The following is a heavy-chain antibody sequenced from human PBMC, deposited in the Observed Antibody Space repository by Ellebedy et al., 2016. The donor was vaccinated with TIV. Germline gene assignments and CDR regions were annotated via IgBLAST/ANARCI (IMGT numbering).Heavy chain of an antibody. Sequence: ASVTVSCXTSGYRLSGYGISWVRQTPGQGLEWVGWVSTYNTHAQSAQKFQGRVSFTTDPSTATAYMELRSLKPDDGAIYYCARGRGEHFYWGQGTLLTVSS. D-gene: IGHD4-17*01. V-gene: IGHV1-18*04. CDR1: GYRLSGYG. J-gene: IGHJ1*01. CDR3: ARGRGEHFY. CDR2: VSTYNTHA.